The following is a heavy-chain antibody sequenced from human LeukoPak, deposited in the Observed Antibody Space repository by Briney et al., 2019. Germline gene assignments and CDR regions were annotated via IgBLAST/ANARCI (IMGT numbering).Heavy chain of an antibody. Sequence: ASVTVSCKASGGTFSSYAISWVRQAPGQGLEWMGGIIPIFGTANYAQKFQGRVTITTDESTSTAYMELSSLRSEDTAVYYCARVLTYYDSSGYPTYYFDYWGQGTLVTVSS. CDR3: ARVLTYYDSSGYPTYYFDY. CDR2: IIPIFGTA. D-gene: IGHD3-22*01. CDR1: GGTFSSYA. J-gene: IGHJ4*02. V-gene: IGHV1-69*05.